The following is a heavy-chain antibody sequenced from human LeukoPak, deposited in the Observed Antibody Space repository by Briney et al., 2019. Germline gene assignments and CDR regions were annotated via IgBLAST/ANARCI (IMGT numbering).Heavy chain of an antibody. J-gene: IGHJ4*02. CDR3: ARDRWGYFDY. CDR1: GGSISSYY. V-gene: IGHV4-59*01. Sequence: PSETLSLTCTVSGGSISSYYWSWIRQPPGKGLEWIGYIYYSGSTNYNPSLKSRVTISVDTSKNQFSLKLSSVTAADTAVYYCARDRWGYFDYWGQGTLVTVSS. D-gene: IGHD4-23*01. CDR2: IYYSGST.